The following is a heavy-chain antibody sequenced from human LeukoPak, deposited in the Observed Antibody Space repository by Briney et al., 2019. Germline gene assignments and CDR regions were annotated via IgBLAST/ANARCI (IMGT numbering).Heavy chain of an antibody. V-gene: IGHV1-8*01. CDR2: MNPNSGNT. Sequence: ASVKVSCKASGYTFTSYDINWVRQATGQGLEWMGWMNPNSGNTGYAQKFQGRVTMTRNTSISTAYMELSSLRSEDTAVHYCARGLVSGNSSSWWAIYYYYYYMDVWGKGTTVTISS. CDR3: ARGLVSGNSSSWWAIYYYYYYMDV. D-gene: IGHD6-13*01. CDR1: GYTFTSYD. J-gene: IGHJ6*03.